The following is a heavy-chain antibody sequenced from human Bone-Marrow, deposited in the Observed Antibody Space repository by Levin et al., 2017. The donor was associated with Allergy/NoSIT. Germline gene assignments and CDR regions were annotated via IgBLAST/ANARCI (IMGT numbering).Heavy chain of an antibody. D-gene: IGHD6-13*01. CDR3: ARVGYSSSTGDAFDI. J-gene: IGHJ3*02. CDR1: GFTFSSYG. CDR2: IWYDGSNK. V-gene: IGHV3-33*01. Sequence: PGGSLRLSCAASGFTFSSYGMHWVRQAPGKGLEWVAVIWYDGSNKYYADSVKGRFTISRDNSKNTLYLQMNSLRAEDTAVYYCARVGYSSSTGDAFDIWGQGTMVTVSS.